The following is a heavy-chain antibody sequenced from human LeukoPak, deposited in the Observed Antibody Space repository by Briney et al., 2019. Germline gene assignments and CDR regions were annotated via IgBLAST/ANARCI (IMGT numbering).Heavy chain of an antibody. D-gene: IGHD2-2*01. CDR3: ARVQAVGVPVALDAYYSHGMDV. CDR2: IIPILGLA. CDR1: GGSFDRNS. J-gene: IGHJ6*02. Sequence: SVKVSCKASGGSFDRNSLSWVRQAPGQGLEWMGRIIPILGLANYAQKFQGRVTITADTATSTAYMELSSLRSEDTAIYYCARVQAVGVPVALDAYYSHGMDVWGQGTTVTVSS. V-gene: IGHV1-69*04.